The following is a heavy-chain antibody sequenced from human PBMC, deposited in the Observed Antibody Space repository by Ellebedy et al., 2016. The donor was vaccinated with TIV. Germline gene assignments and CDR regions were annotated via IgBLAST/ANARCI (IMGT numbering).Heavy chain of an antibody. Sequence: GSLRLXXTVSGGSISSYYWSWIRQPPGKGLEWIGYIYYSGSTNYNPSLKSRVTISVDTSKNQFSLKLSSVTAADTAVYYCARGITAAPDAFDIWGQGTMVTVSS. J-gene: IGHJ3*02. CDR1: GGSISSYY. CDR2: IYYSGST. D-gene: IGHD6-25*01. V-gene: IGHV4-59*13. CDR3: ARGITAAPDAFDI.